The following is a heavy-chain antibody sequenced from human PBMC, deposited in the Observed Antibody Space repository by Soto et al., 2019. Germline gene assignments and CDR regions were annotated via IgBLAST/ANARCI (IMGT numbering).Heavy chain of an antibody. Sequence: QLQLQESGSGLVKPSQTLSLTCAVSGGSISSGGYSWSWIRQPPGKGLEWIGYIYHSGSTYYNPSRKSRVTISVDRSKNQFSLKLSSVTAADTAVYYCARGGEAYCGGDCYSAYNWFDPWGQGTLVTVSS. D-gene: IGHD2-21*02. J-gene: IGHJ5*02. V-gene: IGHV4-30-2*01. CDR3: ARGGEAYCGGDCYSAYNWFDP. CDR1: GGSISSGGYS. CDR2: IYHSGST.